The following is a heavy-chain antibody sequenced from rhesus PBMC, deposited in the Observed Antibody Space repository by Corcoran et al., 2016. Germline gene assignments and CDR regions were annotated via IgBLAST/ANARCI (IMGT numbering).Heavy chain of an antibody. J-gene: IGHJ4*01. D-gene: IGHD4-29*01. V-gene: IGHV4-147*01. CDR3: ATSTVAATAY. CDR1: GYSVTSNY. CDR2: ISRTTGST. Sequence: QVQLQESGPGLVKPAETLSLTCAVSGYSVTSNYWRWIRQPPGKGLEWIGDISRTTGSTYYTPSLTSRVTISTDTSKNQFSLKVNSVTAADTAVYYCATSTVAATAYWGQGVLVTVSS.